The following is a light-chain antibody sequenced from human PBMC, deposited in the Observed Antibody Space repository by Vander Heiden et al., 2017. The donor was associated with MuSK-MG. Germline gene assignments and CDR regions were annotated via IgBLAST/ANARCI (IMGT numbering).Light chain of an antibody. CDR2: ENN. Sequence: QSVLTQPPSVSAAPGQKVTISCPGSISNIGENVVSWYQQVPGTAPKLLIYENNKRPSGIPDRFSGSKSGTSATLAITGLQTGDEADYYCGTWDNSLSAGTFGGGTKLTVL. V-gene: IGLV1-51*01. CDR1: ISNIGENV. J-gene: IGLJ2*01. CDR3: GTWDNSLSAGT.